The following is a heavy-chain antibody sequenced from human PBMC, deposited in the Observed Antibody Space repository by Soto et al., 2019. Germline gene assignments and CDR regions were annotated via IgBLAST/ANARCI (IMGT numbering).Heavy chain of an antibody. CDR1: GGTFSTFG. J-gene: IGHJ4*02. CDR2: IIPFFGTA. D-gene: IGHD3-16*01. Sequence: QVQLVQSGAEVKKTGSSVKVSCKTSGGTFSTFGISWVRQAPGQGLEWMGGIIPFFGTAEYSQKFEDRITITAAESTKPVYMDLRSLTSEDTAIYYCASTAPMDAGDKYYYDFWGQGALVTVSS. CDR3: ASTAPMDAGDKYYYDF. V-gene: IGHV1-69*01.